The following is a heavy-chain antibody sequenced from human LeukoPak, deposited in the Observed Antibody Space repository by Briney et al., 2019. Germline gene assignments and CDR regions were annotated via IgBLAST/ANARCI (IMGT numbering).Heavy chain of an antibody. V-gene: IGHV1-8*01. CDR3: ARVYGDPDY. D-gene: IGHD4-17*01. J-gene: IGHJ4*02. CDR2: MNPKSGNT. Sequence: ASVKVSCKASGYTFISYDINWVRQVTEQGLEWMGWMNPKSGNTGYAQKFQGRVTMTKNTSISTAYMELRNLKSEDTAVYYCARVYGDPDYWGQGTLVTVSS. CDR1: GYTFISYD.